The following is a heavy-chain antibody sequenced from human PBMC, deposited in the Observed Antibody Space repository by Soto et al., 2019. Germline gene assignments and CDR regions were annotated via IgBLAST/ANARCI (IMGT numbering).Heavy chain of an antibody. CDR1: GFTFSSYW. J-gene: IGHJ6*02. Sequence: GGSLRLSCAASGFTFSSYWMSWVRQAPWKGLEWVANIKQDGSEKYYVDSVKGRFTISRDNAKNSLYLQMNSLRAEDTAVYYCARENYDFWSGYYEPSYYYYGMDVWGQGTTVTVSS. CDR3: ARENYDFWSGYYEPSYYYYGMDV. D-gene: IGHD3-3*01. V-gene: IGHV3-7*05. CDR2: IKQDGSEK.